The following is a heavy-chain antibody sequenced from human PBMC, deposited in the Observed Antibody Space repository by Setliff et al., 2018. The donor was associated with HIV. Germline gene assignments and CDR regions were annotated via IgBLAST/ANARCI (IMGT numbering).Heavy chain of an antibody. Sequence: SETLSLTCTVSNGSISGSTYYWGWVRQPPGRGLEWVGSVDYSGITYYNSSLKSRVTISVDTSKNQFSLRLSSVTATDTAVHYCARLAMAAAGMRWFDPWGQGALVTVSS. CDR3: ARLAMAAAGMRWFDP. CDR2: VDYSGIT. J-gene: IGHJ5*02. CDR1: NGSISGSTYY. V-gene: IGHV4-39*01. D-gene: IGHD6-13*01.